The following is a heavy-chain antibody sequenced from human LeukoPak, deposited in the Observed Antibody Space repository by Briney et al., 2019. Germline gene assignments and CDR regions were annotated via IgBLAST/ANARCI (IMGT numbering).Heavy chain of an antibody. CDR2: IRSKAYGGTT. CDR1: GFTFGDYA. V-gene: IGHV3-49*04. CDR3: TSMITFGGVIVGDY. Sequence: PGRSLRLSCTASGFTFGDYAMSWVRQAPGKGLEWVGFIRSKAYGGTTEYAASVKGRFTISRDDSKSIAYLQMNSLKTEDTAVYYCTSMITFGGVIVGDYWGQGTLVTVSS. J-gene: IGHJ4*02. D-gene: IGHD3-16*02.